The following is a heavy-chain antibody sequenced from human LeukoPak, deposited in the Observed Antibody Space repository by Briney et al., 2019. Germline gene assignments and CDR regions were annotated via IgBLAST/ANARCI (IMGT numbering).Heavy chain of an antibody. D-gene: IGHD3-22*01. Sequence: GRSLRLSCAASGFTFDVYATHWVRHAPGKGLEWVSGISWKSGSIGYADSVKGRFTISRDNAKISLYLQMNSLRAEDTALYYCAKGSHCYDSSGYYFDYWGQGTLVTVSS. CDR1: GFTFDVYA. V-gene: IGHV3-9*01. CDR3: AKGSHCYDSSGYYFDY. CDR2: ISWKSGSI. J-gene: IGHJ4*02.